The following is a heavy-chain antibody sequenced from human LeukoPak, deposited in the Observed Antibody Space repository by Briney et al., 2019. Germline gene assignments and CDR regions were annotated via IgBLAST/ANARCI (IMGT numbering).Heavy chain of an antibody. J-gene: IGHJ5*02. D-gene: IGHD5-18*01. CDR2: INHSGCT. V-gene: IGHV4-34*01. Sequence: PSETLSLTCAVYGGSSSGYYWSWIRQPPGKGLEWIGEINHSGCTNYNPSLKSRVTISVDTSKNQFSLKLSSVTAADTAVYYCARYANLEGYSYGPWGQGTLVTVSS. CDR3: ARYANLEGYSYGP. CDR1: GGSSSGYY.